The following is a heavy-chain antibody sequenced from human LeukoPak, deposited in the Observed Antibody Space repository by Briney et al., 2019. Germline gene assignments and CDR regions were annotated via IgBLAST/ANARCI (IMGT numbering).Heavy chain of an antibody. J-gene: IGHJ5*02. Sequence: SETLSLTCTVSGGSISSYYWSWIRQPPGKGLEWIGYIYYSGSTNYNPSLKSRVTISVDTSKNQFSLKLSSVTAADTAVYYCARDTGYCSGGSCYAYPWFDPWGQGTLVTVSS. CDR1: GGSISSYY. V-gene: IGHV4-59*01. D-gene: IGHD2-15*01. CDR3: ARDTGYCSGGSCYAYPWFDP. CDR2: IYYSGST.